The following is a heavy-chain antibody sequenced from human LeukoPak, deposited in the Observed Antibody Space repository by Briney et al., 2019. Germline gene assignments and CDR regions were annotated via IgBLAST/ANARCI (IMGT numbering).Heavy chain of an antibody. CDR3: ARGERLGPDF. Sequence: SETLSLTCTVSGDSIIGYYWSWIRQPPGKGLEWIGYIHYSGSTNYNPSLQSRVTISVDTSRSHFSLKLSSATAADTAIYYCARGERLGPDFWGQGTLVTVSS. V-gene: IGHV4-59*01. J-gene: IGHJ4*02. CDR2: IHYSGST. D-gene: IGHD1-1*01. CDR1: GDSIIGYY.